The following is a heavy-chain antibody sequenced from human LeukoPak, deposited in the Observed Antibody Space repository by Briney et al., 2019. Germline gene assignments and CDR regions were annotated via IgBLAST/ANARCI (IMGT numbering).Heavy chain of an antibody. D-gene: IGHD3-9*01. Sequence: ASVKVSCKVSGYTLTELSMHWVRQAPGQGLEWMGWINPNRGGTNYAQKFQGRVTMTRDTSISTAYMELSRLRSDDTAVYYCARSYDILTGLQPDIGFDYWGQGTLVTVSS. CDR1: GYTLTELS. CDR3: ARSYDILTGLQPDIGFDY. V-gene: IGHV1-2*02. J-gene: IGHJ4*02. CDR2: INPNRGGT.